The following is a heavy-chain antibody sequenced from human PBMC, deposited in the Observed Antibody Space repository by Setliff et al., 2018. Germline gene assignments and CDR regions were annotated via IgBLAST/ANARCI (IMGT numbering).Heavy chain of an antibody. CDR3: ARSLQTRIYYDSSGYYYDHYYYYYMDV. V-gene: IGHV7-4-1*02. CDR2: INTNTGNP. Sequence: ASVKVSCKASGGTFSSYGISWVRQAPGQGLEWMGWINTNTGNPTYAQGFTGRFVFSLDTSVSTAYLQISSLKAEDTAVYYCARSLQTRIYYDSSGYYYDHYYYYYMDVWGKGTPVTVSS. D-gene: IGHD3-22*01. CDR1: GGTFSSYG. J-gene: IGHJ6*03.